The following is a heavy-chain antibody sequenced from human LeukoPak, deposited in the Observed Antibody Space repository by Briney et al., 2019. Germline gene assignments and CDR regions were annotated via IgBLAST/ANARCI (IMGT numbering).Heavy chain of an antibody. J-gene: IGHJ4*02. D-gene: IGHD5-12*01. V-gene: IGHV4-34*01. CDR3: SIGGYDFDIVY. Sequence: SETLSLTCAVYGVSFSGFYWSWIRQRPGEGLEWIGEINNSVRANYNPSLRGVATISVDTPRNQCSLKRGCLSAATSAVYYGSIGGYDFDIVYWGQGSLVTVSS. CDR1: GVSFSGFY. CDR2: INNSVRA.